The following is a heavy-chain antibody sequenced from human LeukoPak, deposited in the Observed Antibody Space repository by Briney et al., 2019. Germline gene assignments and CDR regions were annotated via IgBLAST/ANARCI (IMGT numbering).Heavy chain of an antibody. V-gene: IGHV3-23*01. CDR2: ISGSGGST. CDR1: GFTFSSYA. J-gene: IGHJ6*02. D-gene: IGHD6-19*01. CDR3: AKDRDDSSGWCVGYYGMDV. Sequence: GGSLRLSCAASGFTFSSYAMSWVRQAPGKGLEWVSAISGSGGSTYYADSVKGRFTISRDNSKNTLYLQMNSLRAEDTAVYYCAKDRDDSSGWCVGYYGMDVWGQGTTVTVSS.